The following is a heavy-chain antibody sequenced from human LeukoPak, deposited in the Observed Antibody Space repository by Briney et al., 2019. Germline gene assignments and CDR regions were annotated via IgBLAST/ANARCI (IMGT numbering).Heavy chain of an antibody. D-gene: IGHD6-19*01. CDR1: GFTFSSFE. CDR3: AKTGYSSGRYRIWDY. J-gene: IGHJ4*02. CDR2: ISGSGGSA. Sequence: PGGSLRLSCAASGFTFSSFEMSWVRQAPGKGLEWVSAISGSGGSAYYADSVKGRFTISRDNSRNSLSLQMNSLRAEDTALYYCAKTGYSSGRYRIWDYWGQGTLVTVSS. V-gene: IGHV3-23*01.